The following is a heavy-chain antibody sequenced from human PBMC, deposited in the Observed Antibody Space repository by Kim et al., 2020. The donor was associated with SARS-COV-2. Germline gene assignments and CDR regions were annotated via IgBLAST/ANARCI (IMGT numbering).Heavy chain of an antibody. Sequence: GGSLRLSCAASGFTFSSYGMHWVRQAPGKGLEWVAVIWYDGSNKYYADSVKGRFTISRDNSKNTLYLQMNSLRVEDTAVYYCARDRGVEVYGSGSRPLYYYYYGMDVWGQGTTVTVSS. CDR2: IWYDGSNK. CDR3: ARDRGVEVYGSGSRPLYYYYYGMDV. V-gene: IGHV3-33*01. CDR1: GFTFSSYG. J-gene: IGHJ6*02. D-gene: IGHD3-10*01.